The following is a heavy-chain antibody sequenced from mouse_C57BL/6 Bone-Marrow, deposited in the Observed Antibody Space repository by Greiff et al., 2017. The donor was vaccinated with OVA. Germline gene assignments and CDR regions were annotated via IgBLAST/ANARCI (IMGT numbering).Heavy chain of an antibody. J-gene: IGHJ4*01. CDR2: INPSDSYT. D-gene: IGHD2-2*01. Sequence: QVQLQQPGAELVMPGASVKLSCKASGYTFTSYWMHWVKQRPGQGLEWIGEINPSDSYTNYNQKFKGKSTLTVDKAASTAYMQLSSLTSEDSAVYYCARHGYDEGYYYAMDYWGQGTSVTVSS. V-gene: IGHV1-69*01. CDR1: GYTFTSYW. CDR3: ARHGYDEGYYYAMDY.